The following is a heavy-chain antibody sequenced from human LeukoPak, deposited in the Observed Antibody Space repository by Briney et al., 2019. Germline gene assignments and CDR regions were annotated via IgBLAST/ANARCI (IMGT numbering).Heavy chain of an antibody. CDR2: ISGSGGST. CDR1: GLTFSSYA. J-gene: IGHJ6*02. CDR3: ARVKPYSSGWNGMDV. D-gene: IGHD6-19*01. V-gene: IGHV3-23*01. Sequence: GGSLRLSCAASGLTFSSYAMTWVRQAPGKGLEWVSAISGSGGSTYNADSVKGRFTISRDNSKNTLYLQMNSLRVEDTAVYYCARVKPYSSGWNGMDVWGQGTTVTVSS.